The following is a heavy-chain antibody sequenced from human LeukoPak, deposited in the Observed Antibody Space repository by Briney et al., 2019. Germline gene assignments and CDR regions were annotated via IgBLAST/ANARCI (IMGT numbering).Heavy chain of an antibody. CDR3: AKGTSRTDPIRFLEWLLLD. CDR2: ISYDGSNK. Sequence: GGSLRLSCAASGFTFSNYMMHWVRQAPGKGLEWVAVISYDGSNKYYADSVKGRFTISRDNSKNTLYLQMNSLRAEDTAVYYCAKGTSRTDPIRFLEWLLLDWGQGTLVTVSS. D-gene: IGHD3-3*01. V-gene: IGHV3-30*18. CDR1: GFTFSNYM. J-gene: IGHJ4*02.